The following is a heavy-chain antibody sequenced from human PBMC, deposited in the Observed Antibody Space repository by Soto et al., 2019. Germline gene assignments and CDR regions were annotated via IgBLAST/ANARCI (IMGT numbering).Heavy chain of an antibody. CDR3: ARGQGSYYDFWSVKVDP. D-gene: IGHD3-3*01. Sequence: ASVKVSCKASGYTFTSYDINWVRQATGQGLEWMGWMNPNSGNTGYAQKFQGRVTMTRNTSISTAYMELSSLRSEDTAVYYCARGQGSYYDFWSVKVDPWGQGTLVTVSS. J-gene: IGHJ5*02. V-gene: IGHV1-8*01. CDR1: GYTFTSYD. CDR2: MNPNSGNT.